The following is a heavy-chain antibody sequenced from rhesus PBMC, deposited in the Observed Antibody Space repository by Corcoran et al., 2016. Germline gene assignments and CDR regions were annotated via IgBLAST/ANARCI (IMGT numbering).Heavy chain of an antibody. D-gene: IGHD4-29*01. Sequence: QVQLQQWGEGLVKPSETLSLTCAVYGGSVSGYWWGWIRQRPGKGLEWIGRIRSGGSTNYNPSLRSQGTIAIGTSKNQFSLKLSSVTAADTAVYYCARHFGSSYIYGLDSWGQGVVVTVSS. V-gene: IGHV4-160*01. CDR1: GGSVSGYW. CDR2: IRSGGST. CDR3: ARHFGSSYIYGLDS. J-gene: IGHJ6*01.